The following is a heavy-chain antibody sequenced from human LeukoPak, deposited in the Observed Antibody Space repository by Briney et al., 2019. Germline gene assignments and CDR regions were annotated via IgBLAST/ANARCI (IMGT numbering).Heavy chain of an antibody. D-gene: IGHD3-16*01. CDR3: ARGCPLAEEAYYYYMDV. J-gene: IGHJ6*03. V-gene: IGHV4-34*01. Sequence: SETLSLTCAVYGGSFSGYYWSWIRQPPGKGLEWIGEINHSGSTNYNPSLKSRVTISVDTSKNQFSLKLSSVTAADTAVYYCARGCPLAEEAYYYYMDVWGKGTTVTVSS. CDR1: GGSFSGYY. CDR2: INHSGST.